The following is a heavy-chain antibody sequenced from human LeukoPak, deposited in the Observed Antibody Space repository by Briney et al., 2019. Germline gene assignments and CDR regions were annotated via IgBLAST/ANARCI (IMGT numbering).Heavy chain of an antibody. CDR3: ASRGDSSGNTKSRGNRFDY. D-gene: IGHD3-22*01. CDR1: GGCFSGSY. Sequence: SYTLSLTCAVNGGCFSGSYSCLFRQPPVKALELSGAINHSGSTNYNPSLKSRVTISVDTSKNQFSLKLSSVTAADTAVYYCASRGDSSGNTKSRGNRFDYWGQGTLVTVSS. CDR2: INHSGST. V-gene: IGHV4-34*01. J-gene: IGHJ4*02.